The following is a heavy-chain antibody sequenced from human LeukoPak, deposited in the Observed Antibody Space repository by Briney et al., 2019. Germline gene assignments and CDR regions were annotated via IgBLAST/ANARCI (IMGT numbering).Heavy chain of an antibody. CDR2: IYNSGST. CDR3: ATSLDMVIFDS. J-gene: IGHJ4*02. CDR1: GGSITSYY. D-gene: IGHD3-10*01. Sequence: PSETLSLTCVVSGGSITSYYWSWIRQSPGKGLEWIGKIYNSGSTNYNPSLKSRVTISVDTSKNQFSLKLSSVTAADTAVYYCATSLDMVIFDSWGLGTLVTVSS. V-gene: IGHV4-59*01.